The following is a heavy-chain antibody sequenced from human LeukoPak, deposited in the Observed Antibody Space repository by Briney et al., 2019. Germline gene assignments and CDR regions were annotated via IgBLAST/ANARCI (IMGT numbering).Heavy chain of an antibody. CDR2: LRCDGSNK. CDR3: ANSEYSSGWSYYYYYYMDV. J-gene: IGHJ6*03. D-gene: IGHD6-19*01. Sequence: GGSLRLSCAASGLDFGDYGMHWVRQAPGKGLEWIAFLRCDGSNKYYADSVKGRFTISRDNSKDSLYLQMNSLRVDDTAVYYCANSEYSSGWSYYYYYYMDVWGKGTTVTISS. CDR1: GLDFGDYG. V-gene: IGHV3-30*02.